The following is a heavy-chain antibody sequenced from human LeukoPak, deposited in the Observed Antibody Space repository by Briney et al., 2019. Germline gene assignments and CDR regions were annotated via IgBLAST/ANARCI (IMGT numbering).Heavy chain of an antibody. CDR2: IYYSGST. CDR3: ARVRIAAAGILDAFDI. CDR1: GGSISSGDYY. J-gene: IGHJ3*02. Sequence: SETLSLTCTVSGGSISSGDYYWSWIRQPPGKGLEWIGYIYYSGSTYYNPSLKSRVTISVDTSKNQFSLKLSSVTAADTAVYYCARVRIAAAGILDAFDIWGQGTMVTVSS. D-gene: IGHD6-13*01. V-gene: IGHV4-30-4*08.